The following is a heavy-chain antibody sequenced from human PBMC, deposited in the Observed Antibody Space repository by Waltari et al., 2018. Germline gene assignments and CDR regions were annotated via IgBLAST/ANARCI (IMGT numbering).Heavy chain of an antibody. J-gene: IGHJ3*02. CDR1: GVSISSSSNY. CDR2: NYYSGST. V-gene: IGHV4-39*07. Sequence: QLQLQETGPGLVKPSETLSLTCTFSGVSISSSSNYWGWIRQPPGKGLEWIGSNYYSGSTYYNPSRKSRVTIAVDTSKNQFSLKLSSVTAANTAVYYCARVSMVQGNAFDIGGQGTMVTVSS. D-gene: IGHD3-10*01. CDR3: ARVSMVQGNAFDI.